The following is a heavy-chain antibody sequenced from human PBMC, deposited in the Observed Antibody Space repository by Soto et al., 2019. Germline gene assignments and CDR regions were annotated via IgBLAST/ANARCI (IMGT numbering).Heavy chain of an antibody. CDR1: GGSISSGGYY. J-gene: IGHJ6*02. CDR2: IYYSGGT. CDR3: ARGGSSADYYYYGMDV. Sequence: QVQLQESGPGLVKPSQTLSLTCTVSGGSISSGGYYWSWIRQHPGKGLEWIGYIYYSGGTYYNPSLKSRVTISVDTSKNQFSLKLSSVTAADTAVYYCARGGSSADYYYYGMDVWGQGTTVTVSS. V-gene: IGHV4-31*03. D-gene: IGHD6-6*01.